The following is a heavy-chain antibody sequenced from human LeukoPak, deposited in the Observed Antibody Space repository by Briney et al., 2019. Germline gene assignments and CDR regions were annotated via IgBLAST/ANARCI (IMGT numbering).Heavy chain of an antibody. CDR3: AKDPSPYGSGSPFDY. CDR2: ISGSGGST. V-gene: IGHV3-23*01. D-gene: IGHD3-10*01. J-gene: IGHJ4*02. Sequence: GGSLRLSCAASGFTFSSYAMSWVRQAPGKGLEWASAISGSGGSTYYADSVKGRFTISRDNSKNTLYLQMNSLRAEDTAVYYCAKDPSPYGSGSPFDYWGQGTLVTVSS. CDR1: GFTFSSYA.